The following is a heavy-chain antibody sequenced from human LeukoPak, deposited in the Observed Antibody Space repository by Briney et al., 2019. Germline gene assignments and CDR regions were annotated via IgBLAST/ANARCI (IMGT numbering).Heavy chain of an antibody. Sequence: SETLSLTCSVSDDSITMYYWTWIREPPREGLEWIVYVDHTGSTNFNPSLNGRVSISRDTTKNLFSLRLRSVTAADTAVYCGARGRGSSSTWYSTYYYYFYMDVWGKGTTVTVSS. V-gene: IGHV4-59*01. CDR1: DDSITMYY. J-gene: IGHJ6*03. CDR3: ARGRGSSSTWYSTYYYYFYMDV. D-gene: IGHD1-1*01. CDR2: VDHTGST.